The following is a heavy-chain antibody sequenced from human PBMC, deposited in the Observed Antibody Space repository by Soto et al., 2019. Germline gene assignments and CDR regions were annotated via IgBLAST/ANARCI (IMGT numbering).Heavy chain of an antibody. V-gene: IGHV3-30*18. CDR1: GFTFRTYG. Sequence: QVHLVESGGGVVQPGRSLSLSCAASGFTFRTYGMHWVRQAPGKGLEWVAFISDDGSQKYYGDSVKGRFTISRDNSKNTLSLRMISLRTEDTSVYYCAKEAPGGWHFFDTWGQGTLVTVSS. CDR3: AKEAPGGWHFFDT. D-gene: IGHD6-19*01. CDR2: ISDDGSQK. J-gene: IGHJ4*02.